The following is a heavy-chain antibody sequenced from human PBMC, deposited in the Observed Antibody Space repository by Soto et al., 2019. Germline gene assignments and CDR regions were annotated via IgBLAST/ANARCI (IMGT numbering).Heavy chain of an antibody. CDR2: IDSKIDADKT. CDR3: VTRFTAVATARFDY. J-gene: IGHJ4*02. D-gene: IGHD4-17*01. Sequence: EVQLVESGGGLVKPGGYLRLSCTASGFTFSKAYMNWVRQATGKGLEWVGQIDSKIDADKTDFAAPVKGRFTLSRDDSKNTVYLQMNGLEIEDTAMYYCVTRFTAVATARFDYLGQGTLVTVSS. CDR1: GFTFSKAY. V-gene: IGHV3-15*04.